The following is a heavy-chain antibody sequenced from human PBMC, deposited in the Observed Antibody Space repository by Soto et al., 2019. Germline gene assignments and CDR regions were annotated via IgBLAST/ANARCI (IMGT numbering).Heavy chain of an antibody. J-gene: IGHJ6*02. D-gene: IGHD3-3*01. CDR1: GGSFSGYY. Sequence: QVQLQQWGAGLLKPSETLSLTCAVYGGSFSGYYWTWIHQPPGKGLEWIGEINHSGSTNYNASLKSRVTISVDTPKNQFSLKVSSVTAADTAVYYCVRYRRGFLDWRPSGGYYGMDVWGQGTTVTVSS. CDR3: VRYRRGFLDWRPSGGYYGMDV. CDR2: INHSGST. V-gene: IGHV4-34*01.